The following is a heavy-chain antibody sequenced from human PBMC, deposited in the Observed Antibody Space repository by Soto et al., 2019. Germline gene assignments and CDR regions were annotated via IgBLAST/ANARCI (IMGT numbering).Heavy chain of an antibody. D-gene: IGHD3-3*01. CDR1: GFSFSNYG. J-gene: IGHJ3*01. Sequence: QVHLVESGGGVFQPGRSLRLSCEGSGFSFSNYGIHWVRQAPGKGLEWVAVISHDGTSHHLADSVRGRFTIYRDNSKDSVFLHMTTLRREDSAVYHGVKSQERSAQDFAVGITAFDFWGQGPMVTVSS. CDR2: ISHDGTSH. V-gene: IGHV3-30*18. CDR3: VKSQERSAQDFAVGITAFDF.